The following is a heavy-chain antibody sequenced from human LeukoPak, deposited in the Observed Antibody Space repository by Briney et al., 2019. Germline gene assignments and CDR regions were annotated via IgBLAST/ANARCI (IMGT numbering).Heavy chain of an antibody. J-gene: IGHJ6*03. D-gene: IGHD1-1*01. CDR1: VGSLSSGGYY. Sequence: SETLSLTCTVSVGSLSSGGYYWSWIRQHPGKGLEWIGYIYYSGSTYYNPSLKSRVTISVGTSKNQFSLKLSSVTAADTAVYYCARGRGLTSTGYYYYYMDVWGKGTTVTVSS. CDR2: IYYSGST. CDR3: ARGRGLTSTGYYYYYMDV. V-gene: IGHV4-31*03.